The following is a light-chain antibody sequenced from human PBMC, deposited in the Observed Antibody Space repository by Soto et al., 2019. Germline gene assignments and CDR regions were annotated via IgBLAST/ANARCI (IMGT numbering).Light chain of an antibody. CDR2: GAS. J-gene: IGKJ1*01. CDR3: QQYNSYSTA. V-gene: IGKV1-5*01. Sequence: DILMTQSPSTLSSSVGERVPIYSRASRSISSWLAWYQQKPGKAPKLLSSGASSLESGVPSRFSGSGSGTECTLTISSLQPDDVATYYCQQYNSYSTAFSQGTKVDIK. CDR1: RSISSW.